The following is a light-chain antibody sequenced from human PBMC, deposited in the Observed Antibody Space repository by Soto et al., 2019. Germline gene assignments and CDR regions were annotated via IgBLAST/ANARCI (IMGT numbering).Light chain of an antibody. CDR3: QQRSNWLWT. CDR1: QSVSSY. J-gene: IGKJ1*01. Sequence: EIVLTQSPATLSLSPGERATLSCRASQSVSSYLAWYQQKPGQAPRLLIYDASNRATGIPARFSGSGSGTDFTLTISSLEPEEFAVYYCQQRSNWLWTFGQGPKVEIK. V-gene: IGKV3-11*01. CDR2: DAS.